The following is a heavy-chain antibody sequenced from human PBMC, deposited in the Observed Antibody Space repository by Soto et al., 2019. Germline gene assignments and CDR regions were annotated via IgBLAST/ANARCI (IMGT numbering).Heavy chain of an antibody. CDR1: GGSISSYY. V-gene: IGHV4-59*08. J-gene: IGHJ6*02. CDR2: VYDNWGT. D-gene: IGHD3-10*01. Sequence: SETLSLTCTVSGGSISSYYWSWIRQPPEKGLEWIGYVYDNWGTNYNPSLKSRVAISLDTSKRQFSLKLTSVTATDTGVYYCARQGFGALHGLVDVWAQGTTVTV. CDR3: ARQGFGALHGLVDV.